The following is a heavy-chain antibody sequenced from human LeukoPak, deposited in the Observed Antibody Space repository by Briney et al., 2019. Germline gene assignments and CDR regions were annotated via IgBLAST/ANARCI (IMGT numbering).Heavy chain of an antibody. V-gene: IGHV4-59*08. CDR2: MFYSGST. CDR3: ARHPYYYYYYYMDV. Sequence: SETLSLTCTVSGGSISSYYWSWIRQPPGKGLEWIGSMFYSGSTNYKPSLKSRVTISIDTSKNQLSLKLSSVTAADTAVYYCARHPYYYYYYYMDVWGKGTTVTISS. CDR1: GGSISSYY. J-gene: IGHJ6*03.